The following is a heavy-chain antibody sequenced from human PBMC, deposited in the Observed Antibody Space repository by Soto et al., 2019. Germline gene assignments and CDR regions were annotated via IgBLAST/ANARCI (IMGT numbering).Heavy chain of an antibody. CDR1: GGSISSGGYS. V-gene: IGHV4-30-2*01. CDR2: IYHSGST. J-gene: IGHJ6*02. CDR3: ARDLYGMDV. Sequence: SETLSLTCAVSGGSISSGGYSWSWIRQPPGKGLEWIGYIYHSGSTYYNPSLKSRVTISVDRSKNQFSLKLSSVTAADTAVYYCARDLYGMDVWGQGTTVTVSS.